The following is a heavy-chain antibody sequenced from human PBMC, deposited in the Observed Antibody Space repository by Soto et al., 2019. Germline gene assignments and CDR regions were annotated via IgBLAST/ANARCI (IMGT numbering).Heavy chain of an antibody. V-gene: IGHV3-73*02. CDR1: GFTFSGSA. CDR2: IRSKANSYAT. CDR3: LGMTVVTTWSSY. Sequence: EVQLVESGGGLVQPGGSLKLSCAASGFTFSGSAMHWVRQASGKGLEWVGRIRSKANSYATEYAASVKGRFTISRDDSKNTAYLQMNSLKTEDTAVYYCLGMTVVTTWSSYWGQGTLVTVSS. J-gene: IGHJ4*02. D-gene: IGHD4-17*01.